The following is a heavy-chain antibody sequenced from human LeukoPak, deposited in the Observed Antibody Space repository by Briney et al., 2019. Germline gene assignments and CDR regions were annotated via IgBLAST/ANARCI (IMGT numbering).Heavy chain of an antibody. J-gene: IGHJ4*02. D-gene: IGHD2-21*02. Sequence: PGGSLRLSCAASGLTFSSYAMNWVRQAPGKGLEWVSFISGSGGGTYYADSVRGRFTISRDDSKNTLYLLMNTLRAEDTALYFCAKVGGDSYFDYWGQGTLVTVSS. CDR2: ISGSGGGT. CDR3: AKVGGDSYFDY. CDR1: GLTFSSYA. V-gene: IGHV3-23*01.